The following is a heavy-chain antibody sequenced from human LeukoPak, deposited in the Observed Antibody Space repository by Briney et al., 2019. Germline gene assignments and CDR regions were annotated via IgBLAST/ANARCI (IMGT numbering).Heavy chain of an antibody. J-gene: IGHJ4*02. CDR3: ARHAVYAGSGWAFDF. Sequence: PSQTLSLTCTVSGGSISPYYWSWIRQPPGKGLEWIGYIFYTGSGSTSRNPSLKSRVPISVDTSKNQFSLNLNSVTAADTAVYYCARHAVYAGSGWAFDFWGQGTLVTVFS. CDR1: GGSISPYY. CDR2: IFYTGSGST. V-gene: IGHV4-59*08. D-gene: IGHD6-19*01.